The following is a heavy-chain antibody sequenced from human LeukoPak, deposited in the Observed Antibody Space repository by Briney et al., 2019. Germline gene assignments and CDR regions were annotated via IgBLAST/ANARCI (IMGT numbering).Heavy chain of an antibody. CDR1: GFTFNIFA. CDR3: AKDLSPRGYKYYFDY. J-gene: IGHJ4*02. V-gene: IGHV3-23*01. CDR2: ISGSGTNT. Sequence: PGGSLRLSCAASGFTFNIFAMSWVRQAPGKGLEWVSSISGSGTNTYYADSVKGRFTISRDNSKNTLYLQMNSLRAEDTAVYYCAKDLSPRGYKYYFDYWGQGTLVTVSS. D-gene: IGHD3-10*01.